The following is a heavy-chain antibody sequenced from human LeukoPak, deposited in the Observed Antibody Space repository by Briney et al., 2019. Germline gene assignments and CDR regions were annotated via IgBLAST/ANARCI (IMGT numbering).Heavy chain of an antibody. CDR3: TRDSYHYDSSGYYATFDI. V-gene: IGHV4-38-2*02. D-gene: IGHD3-22*01. CDR1: GYSISSGYY. Sequence: SETLSLTCTVSGYSISSGYYWGWFRQPPGKGLEWIGYISYSGSTKYNPSLKSRVTISVDTSKNQFSLKLSSVTAADTAVYYCTRDSYHYDSSGYYATFDIWGQGTRVTVSS. J-gene: IGHJ3*02. CDR2: ISYSGST.